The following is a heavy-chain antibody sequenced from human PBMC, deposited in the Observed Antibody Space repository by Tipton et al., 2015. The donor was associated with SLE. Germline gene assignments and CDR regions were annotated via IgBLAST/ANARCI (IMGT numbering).Heavy chain of an antibody. CDR1: GVSITNYF. CDR2: IYYSETT. J-gene: IGHJ4*02. Sequence: TLSLTCNVSGVSITNYFWNWIRQPPGKGLEWVGYIYYSETTNYNPSLKSRVTISVDTSKNQFSLKLRSVTAADTAVYYCAGAWQGYCSGGTCYVLDYWGQGTLVTVSS. CDR3: AGAWQGYCSGGTCYVLDY. D-gene: IGHD2-15*01. V-gene: IGHV4-59*01.